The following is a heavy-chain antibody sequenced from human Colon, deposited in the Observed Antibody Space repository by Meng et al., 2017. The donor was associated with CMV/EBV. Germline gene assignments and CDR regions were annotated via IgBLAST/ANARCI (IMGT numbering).Heavy chain of an antibody. D-gene: IGHD1-1*01. CDR3: ARALKPLGTRTGLDV. V-gene: IGHV3-21*01. J-gene: IGHJ6*02. CDR1: GFNFSNYW. CDR2: INYRGSDI. Sequence: LSLTCAASGFNFSNYWMHWVRQVPGKGLEWVSSINYRGSDIYYADSVKGRFTISRDNAKNSLYLQMNSLRAEDTAVYYCARALKPLGTRTGLDVWGQGTTVTVSS.